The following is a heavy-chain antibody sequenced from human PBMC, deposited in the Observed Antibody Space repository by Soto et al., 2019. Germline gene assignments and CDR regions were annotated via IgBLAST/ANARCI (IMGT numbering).Heavy chain of an antibody. CDR1: GFTFSSYW. CDR2: IKQDGSEK. V-gene: IGHV3-7*03. D-gene: IGHD5-12*01. CDR3: ARATGYSGYGGFYYYYGMDV. J-gene: IGHJ6*02. Sequence: LRLSCAASGFTFSSYWMSWVRQAPGKGLEWVADIKQDGSEKYYVDSVKGRFTISRDNAKNSLYLQMNSLRAEDTAVYYCARATGYSGYGGFYYYYGMDVWGQGTTVTVSS.